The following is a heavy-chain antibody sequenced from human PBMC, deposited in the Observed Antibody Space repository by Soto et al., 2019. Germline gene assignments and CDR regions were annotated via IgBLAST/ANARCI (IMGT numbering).Heavy chain of an antibody. CDR2: VYRSGTT. CDR3: ARRIYCSGND. D-gene: IGHD3-10*01. V-gene: IGHV4-39*01. Sequence: QLQVQESGPGLVKPSETLSLTCTVSGGSISSSKYYWGWIRQPPGKGLEWIGIVYRSGTTYYNPSLMSRINISVNTAKNKLSLKLRSVTATDAAVYYCARRIYCSGNDWGQGTLVTVSS. J-gene: IGHJ4*02. CDR1: GGSISSSKYY.